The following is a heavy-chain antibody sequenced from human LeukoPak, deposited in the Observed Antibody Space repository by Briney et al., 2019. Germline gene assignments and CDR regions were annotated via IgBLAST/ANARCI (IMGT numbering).Heavy chain of an antibody. CDR2: VYYSGST. D-gene: IGHD5-18*01. J-gene: IGHJ4*02. CDR3: ARVDSYGESRYYFDY. CDR1: GGSISSDY. V-gene: IGHV4-59*01. Sequence: SETLSLTCTVSGGSISSDYWSWIRQPPGKGLEGIGYVYYSGSTNYNPSLKSRVTISVDTSKNQFSLKLSSVTAADTAVYYCARVDSYGESRYYFDYWGQGTLVTVSS.